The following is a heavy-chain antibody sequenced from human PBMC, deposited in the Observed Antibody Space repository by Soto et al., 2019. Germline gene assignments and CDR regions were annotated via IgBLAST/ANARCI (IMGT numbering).Heavy chain of an antibody. D-gene: IGHD3-10*01. CDR3: ATAYGHPSLDGMDV. J-gene: IGHJ6*02. CDR1: GGSISSYY. Sequence: QGQLQESGPGLVKPSETLSLTCTVSGGSISSYYWSWIRQPPGKGLEWIGYIYYSGSTNYNPSLKSRVTISVDTSKNQFSLKLSSVTAADTAVYYCATAYGHPSLDGMDVWGQGTTVTVSS. CDR2: IYYSGST. V-gene: IGHV4-59*01.